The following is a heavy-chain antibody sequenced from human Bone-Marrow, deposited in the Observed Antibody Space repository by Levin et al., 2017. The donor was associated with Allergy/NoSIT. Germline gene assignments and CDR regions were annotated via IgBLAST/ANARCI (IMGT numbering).Heavy chain of an antibody. Sequence: PGGSLRLSCAVSGLNFNSYGMNWVRQAPGKGLEWVALISSAGSDGYYADSVRGRFTISRDNSRSTLYLQMNSLRPDDTAVYYCAARVFDYWGQGTLVTVS. CDR3: AARVFDY. J-gene: IGHJ4*02. V-gene: IGHV3-30*03. CDR2: ISSAGSDG. CDR1: GLNFNSYG.